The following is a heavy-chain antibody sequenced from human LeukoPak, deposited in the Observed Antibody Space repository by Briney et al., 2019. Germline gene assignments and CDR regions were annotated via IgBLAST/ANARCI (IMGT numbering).Heavy chain of an antibody. J-gene: IGHJ4*02. CDR3: ARGPLGWSDY. Sequence: PGGSLRLSCAASGFTVSNYNMNWVRQARGKGLEWVSFISESGTAIHYAESVKGRFTISREIARNSVYLQMNRLRDEDTALYYCARGPLGWSDYWGQGLLVTVSS. V-gene: IGHV3-48*02. D-gene: IGHD1-26*01. CDR2: ISESGTAI. CDR1: GFTVSNYN.